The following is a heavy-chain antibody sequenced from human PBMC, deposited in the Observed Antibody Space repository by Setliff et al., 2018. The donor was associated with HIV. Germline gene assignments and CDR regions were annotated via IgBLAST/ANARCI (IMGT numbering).Heavy chain of an antibody. CDR2: IYYSGST. V-gene: IGHV4-39*01. J-gene: IGHJ2*01. Sequence: SETLSLTCSVSGGSISGYYWGWIRQPPGKGLEWIGSIYYSGSTYYNPSLKSRVTISVDTSKNQFSLKLSSVTAADTAVYYCASVSYSSGPDLWGRGTLVTVSS. D-gene: IGHD6-19*01. CDR1: GGSISGYY. CDR3: ASVSYSSGPDL.